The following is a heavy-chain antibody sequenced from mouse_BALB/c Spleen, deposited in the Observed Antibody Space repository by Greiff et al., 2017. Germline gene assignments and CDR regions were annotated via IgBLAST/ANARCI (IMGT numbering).Heavy chain of an antibody. CDR1: GYTFSSYW. D-gene: IGHD2-14*01. CDR2: ILPGSGST. V-gene: IGHV1-9*01. Sequence: VQLQQSGAELMKPGASVKISCKATGYTFSSYWIEWVKQRPGHGLEWIGEILPGSGSTNYNEKFKGKATFTADTSSNTAYMQLSSLTSEDSAVYCGARGVVRRYFDYWGQGTTLTVSS. J-gene: IGHJ2*01. CDR3: ARGVVRRYFDY.